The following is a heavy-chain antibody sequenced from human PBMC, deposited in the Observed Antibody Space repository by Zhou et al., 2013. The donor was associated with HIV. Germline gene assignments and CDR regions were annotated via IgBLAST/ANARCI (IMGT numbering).Heavy chain of an antibody. CDR3: ARDRLLQGYSSSWFIDY. Sequence: QVQLVQSGAELKKPGASVKVSCKASGYTFTRFAISWVRQAPGQGLEWMGWISAYDGNTHFAAQVQDRITMSIDTATNTAHMELGSLTSDDTAVYFCARDRLLQGYSSSWFIDYWGPGNPGHRLL. CDR2: ISAYDGNT. V-gene: IGHV1-18*01. D-gene: IGHD2-2*01. CDR1: GYTFTRFA. J-gene: IGHJ4*02.